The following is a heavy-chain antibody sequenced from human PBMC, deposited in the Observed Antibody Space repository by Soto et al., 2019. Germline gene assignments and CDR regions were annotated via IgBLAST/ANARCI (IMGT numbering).Heavy chain of an antibody. D-gene: IGHD1-1*01. J-gene: IGHJ4*02. Sequence: QVQVVQSGAEVKKPGASVRVSCKASGYSFAGHYVHWVRQAPGQGLEWIGWINAYMGDTNYAQKFQGRVTMTRDTSIATSTTTAYMEVSRLRSDDTATYYCATGGAAGAFFDYWGQGVPVTVSS. CDR3: ATGGAAGAFFDY. CDR2: INAYMGDT. CDR1: GYSFAGHY. V-gene: IGHV1-2*02.